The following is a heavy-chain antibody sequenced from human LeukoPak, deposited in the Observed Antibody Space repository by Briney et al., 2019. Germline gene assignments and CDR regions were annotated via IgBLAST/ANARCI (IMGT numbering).Heavy chain of an antibody. Sequence: SETLSLTCAVYGGSFSGYYWSWIRQPPGKGLEWIGEINHSGSTNYNPSLKSRVTISVDTSKNQFSLKLSSVTAADTAVYYRARVKPVVAATYYYYYGMDVWGQGTTVTVSS. V-gene: IGHV4-34*01. CDR3: ARVKPVVAATYYYYYGMDV. CDR2: INHSGST. J-gene: IGHJ6*02. D-gene: IGHD2-15*01. CDR1: GGSFSGYY.